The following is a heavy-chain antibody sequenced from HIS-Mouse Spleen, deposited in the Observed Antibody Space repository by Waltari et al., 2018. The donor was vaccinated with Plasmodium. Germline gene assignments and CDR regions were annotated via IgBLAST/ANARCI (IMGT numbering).Heavy chain of an antibody. CDR3: ARDRITGTSYFDY. CDR1: GGSLSSSSYY. CDR2: IYYSGST. J-gene: IGHJ4*02. Sequence: QLQLQESGPGLVKPSETLSLTCTVSGGSLSSSSYYWGWFRQPPGKGLEWIGSIYYSGSTYYNPSLKSRVTISVDTSKNQFSLKLSSVTAADTAVYYCARDRITGTSYFDYWGQGTLVTVSS. V-gene: IGHV4-39*07. D-gene: IGHD1-7*01.